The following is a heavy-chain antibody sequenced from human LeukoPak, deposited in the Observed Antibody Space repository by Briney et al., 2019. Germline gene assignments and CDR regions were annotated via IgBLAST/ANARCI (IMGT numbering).Heavy chain of an antibody. CDR2: ISSSSTI. V-gene: IGHV3-48*01. D-gene: IGHD6-19*01. J-gene: IGHJ4*02. CDR1: GFTFSSYS. CDR3: AQLYSSG. Sequence: GGSLRLSCAASGFTFSSYSMNWVRQAPGKGLEWVSYISSSSTIYHADSVKGRFTISRDNAKNSLYLQMNSLRAEDTAVYYCAQLYSSGWGQGTLVTVSS.